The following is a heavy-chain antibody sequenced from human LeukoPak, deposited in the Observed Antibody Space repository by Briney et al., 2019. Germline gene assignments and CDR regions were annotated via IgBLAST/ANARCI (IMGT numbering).Heavy chain of an antibody. J-gene: IGHJ4*02. Sequence: SETLSLTCTVSGGSISSSSYYWGWIRQPPGKGLEWIGSIYYSGSIYYNPSLKSRVTMSVDTSKNQFSLKLSSVSAADTAVYYCARVGSRMAVAATNYYFDYWGQGTLVTVSS. CDR1: GGSISSSSYY. D-gene: IGHD6-19*01. CDR2: IYYSGSI. V-gene: IGHV4-39*07. CDR3: ARVGSRMAVAATNYYFDY.